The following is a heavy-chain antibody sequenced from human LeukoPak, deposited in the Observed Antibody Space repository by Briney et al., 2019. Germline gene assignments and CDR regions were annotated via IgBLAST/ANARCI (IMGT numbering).Heavy chain of an antibody. D-gene: IGHD3-10*02. Sequence: PSETLSLTCAVYGGSFSGYYSSWIRQPPGKGLEWIGEINHSGSTNYNPSLKSRVTISVDTSKNQFSLKLSSVTAADTAVYYCAQITMSYYYYYMDVWGKGTTVTVSS. CDR3: AQITMSYYYYYMDV. V-gene: IGHV4-34*01. J-gene: IGHJ6*03. CDR1: GGSFSGYY. CDR2: INHSGST.